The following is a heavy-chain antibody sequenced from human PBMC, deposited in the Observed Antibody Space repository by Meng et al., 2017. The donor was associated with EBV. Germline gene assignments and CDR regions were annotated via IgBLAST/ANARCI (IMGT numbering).Heavy chain of an antibody. Sequence: GKLVQCGAEVKNPGASVKVSCKASGYAFTSYILHWVRQAPGQRLEWMGWINVGVGYTKYSQKFQGRVTISSDTSATTGYMELSSLRSEDTAVYYCVRGPPVGVPGPGDYWGQGTLVTVSS. D-gene: IGHD2-21*01. CDR2: INVGVGYT. V-gene: IGHV1-3*01. CDR3: VRGPPVGVPGPGDY. CDR1: GYAFTSYI. J-gene: IGHJ4*02.